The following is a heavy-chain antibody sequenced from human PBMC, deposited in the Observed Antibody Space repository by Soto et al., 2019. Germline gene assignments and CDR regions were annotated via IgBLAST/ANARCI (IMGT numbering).Heavy chain of an antibody. D-gene: IGHD6-19*01. CDR2: IKQDGSEK. J-gene: IGHJ4*02. V-gene: IGHV3-7*03. Sequence: GGSLRLSCAASGFTFSSYWMSWVRQAPGKGLEWVANIKQDGSEKYYVDSVKGRFTISRDNAKNSLYLQMNSLRAEDTAVYYCARDSSGWSYYFDYWGQGTLVPVSS. CDR3: ARDSSGWSYYFDY. CDR1: GFTFSSYW.